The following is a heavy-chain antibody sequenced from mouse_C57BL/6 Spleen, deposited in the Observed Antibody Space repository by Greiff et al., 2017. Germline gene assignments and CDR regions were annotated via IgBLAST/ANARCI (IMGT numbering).Heavy chain of an antibody. CDR1: GFTFSSYA. D-gene: IGHD1-1*01. CDR3: ARENYYDGNY. Sequence: EVQLVESGGGLVKPGGSLKLSCAASGFTFSSYAMSWVRQTPEKRLEWVATISDSGSYTNYPDNVKGRYTISRDNAKNNLYLQMNHLKSEDTAMYYCARENYYDGNYWGQGTLLTVSA. CDR2: ISDSGSYT. V-gene: IGHV5-4*01. J-gene: IGHJ3*01.